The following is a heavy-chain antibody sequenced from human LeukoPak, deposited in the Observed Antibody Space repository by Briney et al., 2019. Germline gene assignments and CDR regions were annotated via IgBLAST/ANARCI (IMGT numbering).Heavy chain of an antibody. Sequence: GGSLRLSCAASGFTFNNAWMTWVRQAPGKGLEWVSSITSRSSYTYYADSMKGRFTISRDNAKNSLYLQMNSLRAEDTAIYYCARDPIASAASGGDSWGQGTLVTVSS. D-gene: IGHD6-13*01. CDR3: ARDPIASAASGGDS. CDR2: ITSRSSYT. J-gene: IGHJ4*02. CDR1: GFTFNNAW. V-gene: IGHV3-21*01.